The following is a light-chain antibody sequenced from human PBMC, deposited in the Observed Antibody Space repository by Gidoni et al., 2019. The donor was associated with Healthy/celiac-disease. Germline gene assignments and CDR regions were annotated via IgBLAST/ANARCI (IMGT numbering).Light chain of an antibody. Sequence: DIQMTQSPSSLSASVGDRVTITCRASQSISSYLNWYQQKPGKAPKLLIYAASSLQSGVPSRFSGSGSVTDFTLTISSLQPEDFATFSCHQSYSTPWTFGQGTKVEIK. CDR2: AAS. CDR1: QSISSY. V-gene: IGKV1-39*01. CDR3: HQSYSTPWT. J-gene: IGKJ1*01.